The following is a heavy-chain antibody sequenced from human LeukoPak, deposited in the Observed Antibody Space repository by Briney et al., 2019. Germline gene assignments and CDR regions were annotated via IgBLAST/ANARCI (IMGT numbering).Heavy chain of an antibody. D-gene: IGHD6-19*01. CDR1: GFTFSSYA. V-gene: IGHV3-30-3*01. CDR2: ISYDGSNK. J-gene: IGHJ4*02. CDR3: AREKGSGWSFDY. Sequence: GGSLRLSCAASGFTFSSYAMHWVRQAPGKGLEWVAVISYDGSNKYYADSVKGRFTISRDNSKNTLYLQMNSLRAEDTAVYYCAREKGSGWSFDYWGQGTLVTVSS.